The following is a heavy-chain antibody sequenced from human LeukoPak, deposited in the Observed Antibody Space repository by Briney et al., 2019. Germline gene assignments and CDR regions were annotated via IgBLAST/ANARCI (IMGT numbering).Heavy chain of an antibody. CDR3: ARNSGSNPFDY. Sequence: GGSLRLSCAASGFTFGSYWLSWVRQAPGKGLEWVASIEQDGSQKYYVDSVRGRFTISRDNAKNSVYPQTNSLRVEDTAVYYCARNSGSNPFDYWGQGTLVTVSS. CDR2: IEQDGSQK. J-gene: IGHJ4*02. D-gene: IGHD1-26*01. V-gene: IGHV3-7*01. CDR1: GFTFGSYW.